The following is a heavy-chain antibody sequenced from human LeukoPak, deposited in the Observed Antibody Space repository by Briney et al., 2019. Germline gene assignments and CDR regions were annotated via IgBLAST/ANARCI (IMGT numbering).Heavy chain of an antibody. CDR2: LSPRGDRT. Sequence: PGGSVRLSCAASGFTFSDYTMTWVRQAPGKGLEWVSTLSPRGDRTHYADSVKGRFTISRDNSKNALYLQMNSLRAEDTAIYYCTKDVTYSGYGGPGPWGQGTLVTVSA. CDR3: TKDVTYSGYGGPGP. D-gene: IGHD5-12*01. J-gene: IGHJ5*02. CDR1: GFTFSDYT. V-gene: IGHV3-23*01.